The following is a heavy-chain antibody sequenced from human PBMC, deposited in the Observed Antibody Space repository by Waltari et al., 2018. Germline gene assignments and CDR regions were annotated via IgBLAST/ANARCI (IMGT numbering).Heavy chain of an antibody. D-gene: IGHD3-10*01. V-gene: IGHV3-21*01. CDR3: ARDSGAYYYYYMDV. CDR1: GFTFSSYS. J-gene: IGHJ6*03. CDR2: ISSSSSYI. Sequence: EVQLVESGGGLVKPGGSLRLSCAASGFTFSSYSMNWVRQAPGTGLEWVSSISSSSSYIYYADSVKGRFTISRDNAKNSLYLQMNSLRAEDTAVYYCARDSGAYYYYYMDVWGKGTTVTVSS.